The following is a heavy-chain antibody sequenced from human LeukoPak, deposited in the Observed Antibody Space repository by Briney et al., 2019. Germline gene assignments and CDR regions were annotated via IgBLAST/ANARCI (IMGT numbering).Heavy chain of an antibody. V-gene: IGHV3-7*01. CDR2: IDQDESTI. CDR3: ANLLRDATIYDF. D-gene: IGHD5-24*01. Sequence: PGGSLRLSCAASGFTFSRFWMSWVRQAPGKGLEWVASIDQDESTIRYVDSVRGRFTISRDNVKNSLFLQMNSLRVEDTAFYYCANLLRDATIYDFWGHGVLVTVSS. CDR1: GFTFSRFW. J-gene: IGHJ4*01.